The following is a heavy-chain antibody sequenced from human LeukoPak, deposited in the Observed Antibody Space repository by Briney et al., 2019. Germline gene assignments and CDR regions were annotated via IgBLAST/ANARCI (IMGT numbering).Heavy chain of an antibody. Sequence: GESLKISCKGSAYSFTTYWIGWVRHMPGKGLEWMGIIYSADSDTRYSPSFQGQVTISADNSISTAYLQWSSLKASDTAMYYCATHQGYSGSYPYFDYWGRGTLVTVSS. D-gene: IGHD1-26*01. J-gene: IGHJ4*02. CDR2: IYSADSDT. V-gene: IGHV5-51*01. CDR1: AYSFTTYW. CDR3: ATHQGYSGSYPYFDY.